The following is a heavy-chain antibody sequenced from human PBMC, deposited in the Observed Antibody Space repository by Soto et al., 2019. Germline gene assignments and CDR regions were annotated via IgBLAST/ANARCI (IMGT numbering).Heavy chain of an antibody. J-gene: IGHJ4*02. D-gene: IGHD7-27*01. Sequence: QVQLQESGPGLVKPSETLSLTCSVSGGSISNHYWSWIRQPPGKGLEWIGYIYYNGNTNYNPSLKSRVPMSVDTSRKQISLKLTTVTAADTAVYYCTRANWYSEYWGQGTLVTVSS. CDR2: IYYNGNT. CDR3: TRANWYSEY. V-gene: IGHV4-59*11. CDR1: GGSISNHY.